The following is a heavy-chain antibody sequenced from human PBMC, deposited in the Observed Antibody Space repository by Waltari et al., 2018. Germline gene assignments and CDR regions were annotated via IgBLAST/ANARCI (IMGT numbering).Heavy chain of an antibody. D-gene: IGHD4-17*01. J-gene: IGHJ3*02. Sequence: QVQLQESGPGLVKPSQTLSLTCTVSGGSISSGSYYWSWIRQPAGKGLEWIGRIYTSGSTNYNPSLKSRVTISVDTSKNQFSLKLSAVTAADTAVYYCARGKLRANDAFDIWGQGTMVTVSS. V-gene: IGHV4-61*02. CDR2: IYTSGST. CDR3: ARGKLRANDAFDI. CDR1: GGSISSGSYY.